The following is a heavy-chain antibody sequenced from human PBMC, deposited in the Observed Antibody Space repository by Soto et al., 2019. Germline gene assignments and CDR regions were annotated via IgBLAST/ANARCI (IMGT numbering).Heavy chain of an antibody. V-gene: IGHV3-23*01. D-gene: IGHD4-17*01. CDR2: FSAGGRA. Sequence: EVQLLESGGALVQPGGSLRLSCAASGFSFNNYALSWVRQAPGKGLEWVSTFSAGGRAYYADTVKGRFTIARDSSQNTVHPQINILRPEDTAIYYCAKESMPEHYGDTLFDYWGQGTRVTVSS. J-gene: IGHJ4*02. CDR1: GFSFNNYA. CDR3: AKESMPEHYGDTLFDY.